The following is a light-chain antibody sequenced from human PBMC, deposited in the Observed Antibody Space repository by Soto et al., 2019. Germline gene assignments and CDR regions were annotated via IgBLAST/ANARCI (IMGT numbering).Light chain of an antibody. CDR2: GAS. J-gene: IGKJ2*01. CDR1: QSVSSSY. CDR3: QQYDSSPVT. V-gene: IGKV3-20*01. Sequence: ENVLTQSPGTLSLSPGERATLSCRASQSVSSSYLTWYQQKPGQAPRLLIYGASSRATDIPDRFSGSGSGTDFNLTIRRLEPEDFEVYYCQQYDSSPVTFGQWTKLEIK.